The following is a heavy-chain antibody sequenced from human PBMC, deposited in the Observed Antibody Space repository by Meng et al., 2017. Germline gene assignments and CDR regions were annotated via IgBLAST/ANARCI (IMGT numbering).Heavy chain of an antibody. CDR1: GFTFSSYW. Sequence: GESLKISCAASGFTFSSYWMSWVRQAPGKGLEWVSSVTGSGRSTFYADFVKGRFTISRDRSENTLYLQMNSLRAEDTAVYYCAKEAAAGQYEYFHCWGQGTLVTVSS. V-gene: IGHV3-23*01. CDR2: VTGSGRST. J-gene: IGHJ1*01. D-gene: IGHD6-13*01. CDR3: AKEAAAGQYEYFHC.